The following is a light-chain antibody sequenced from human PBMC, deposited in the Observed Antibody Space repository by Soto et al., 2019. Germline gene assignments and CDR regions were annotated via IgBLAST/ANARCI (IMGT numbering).Light chain of an antibody. J-gene: IGKJ1*01. V-gene: IGKV3-20*01. CDR3: QQYDNSPPT. CDR2: GAS. Sequence: EVVLTQSPGTLSLSPWERATLSCRASQSVSSSYLAWYQQKPGQAPRLLIYGASTRATGIPDRFSGSGSGTDFTLTISRLEPEDFAVYYCQQYDNSPPTFGQGTKVDI. CDR1: QSVSSSY.